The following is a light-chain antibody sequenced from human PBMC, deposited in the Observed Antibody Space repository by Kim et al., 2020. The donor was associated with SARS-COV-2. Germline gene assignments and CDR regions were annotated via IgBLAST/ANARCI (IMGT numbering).Light chain of an antibody. V-gene: IGKV3-11*01. CDR2: DAS. Sequence: EIVLTQSPATLSLSPGERATLSCWASRSVSTFLAWYQQKPGQAPRLLMYDASNRATGIPARFSGSGSDTDFTLTINSLEPEDFAVYYCQQWSNWPVTFGPGTKVDIK. CDR1: RSVSTF. J-gene: IGKJ3*01. CDR3: QQWSNWPVT.